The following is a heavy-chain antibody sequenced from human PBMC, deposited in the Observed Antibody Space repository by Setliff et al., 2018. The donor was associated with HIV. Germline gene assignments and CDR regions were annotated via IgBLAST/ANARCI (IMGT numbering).Heavy chain of an antibody. V-gene: IGHV4-34*01. Sequence: SETLSLTCNVSGGSFSGYYWSWIRQAPGKGLEWIGEINHSGVTNYNPSLKSRVTISADTSKNQSSLELSSVTAADTAVYYCVREPNWGAVTSYEYYYSADVWGKGTTGTVS. CDR2: INHSGVT. J-gene: IGHJ6*03. CDR3: VREPNWGAVTSYEYYYSADV. D-gene: IGHD3-22*01. CDR1: GGSFSGYY.